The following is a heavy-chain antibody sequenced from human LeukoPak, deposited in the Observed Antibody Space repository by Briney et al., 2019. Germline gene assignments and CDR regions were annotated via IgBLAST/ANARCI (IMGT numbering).Heavy chain of an antibody. CDR1: GFTFSSYA. J-gene: IGHJ3*02. V-gene: IGHV3-23*01. D-gene: IGHD1-26*01. CDR2: ISGSGGST. CDR3: AKDRGVGGVGATRPNKPFDI. Sequence: AGGSLRLSCAASGFTFSSYAMSWVRQAPGKGLEWVSAISGSGGSTYYADSVKVRFTISRDNSKNTLNLQMNSLRAEDTAVYYCAKDRGVGGVGATRPNKPFDIWGQGTMVTVSS.